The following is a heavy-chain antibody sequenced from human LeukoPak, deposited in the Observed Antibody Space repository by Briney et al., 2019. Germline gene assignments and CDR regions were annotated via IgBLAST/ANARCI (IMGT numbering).Heavy chain of an antibody. V-gene: IGHV1-69*05. CDR3: ARSAYCGGDCYSSILDY. Sequence: SVKVSCKASGDTFSSYAISWVRQAPGQGLEWMGGIIPIFGTANYAQKFQGRVTITTDESTSTAYMELSSLRSEDTAVYYCARSAYCGGDCYSSILDYWGQGTLVTVSS. CDR1: GDTFSSYA. CDR2: IIPIFGTA. J-gene: IGHJ4*02. D-gene: IGHD2-21*02.